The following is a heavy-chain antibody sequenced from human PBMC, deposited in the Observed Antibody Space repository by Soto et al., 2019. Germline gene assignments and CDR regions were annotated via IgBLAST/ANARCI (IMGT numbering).Heavy chain of an antibody. CDR3: PTADYGGPLDP. D-gene: IGHD4-17*01. J-gene: IGHJ5*02. V-gene: IGHV4-39*01. CDR2: ISYSGTT. Sequence: QLQLQESGPGLMKPSETLSLTCTVSGGSISGSSYYWCWVRQSPGKGLEWIGTISYSGTTSYNPSLKSRVTISVDTSKDQISLRLSSVTAADTAVYYCPTADYGGPLDPWGQGTLVTVSS. CDR1: GGSISGSSYY.